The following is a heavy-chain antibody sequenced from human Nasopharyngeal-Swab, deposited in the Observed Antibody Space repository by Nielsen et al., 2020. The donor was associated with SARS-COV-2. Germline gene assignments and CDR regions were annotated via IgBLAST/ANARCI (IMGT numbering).Heavy chain of an antibody. D-gene: IGHD3-10*01. CDR3: ARDPQPYGSAFFDY. J-gene: IGHJ4*02. Sequence: SETLSLTCAVYGGSLSGYYWSWIRQPPGKGLEWIGEINHSGSTNYNPSLKSRVTISVDTSKNQFSLKLSSVTAADTAVYYCARDPQPYGSAFFDYWGQGTLVTVSS. CDR2: INHSGST. CDR1: GGSLSGYY. V-gene: IGHV4-34*01.